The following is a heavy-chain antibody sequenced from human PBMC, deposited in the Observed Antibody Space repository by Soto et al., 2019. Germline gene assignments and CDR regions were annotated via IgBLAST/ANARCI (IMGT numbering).Heavy chain of an antibody. V-gene: IGHV4-61*08. D-gene: IGHD1-26*01. CDR3: ARLGIGWEFPFDY. Sequence: QVQLQESGPGLVKPWETLSLTCIVSGGSVSNDAYYWSWIRQPPGKGLEWIGYIYHSGSTYYNPSLKSRVTISADTSANQFSLKVSSLTAAYTAVYYCARLGIGWEFPFDYWGQGTLVNVSS. J-gene: IGHJ4*02. CDR1: GGSVSNDAYY. CDR2: IYHSGST.